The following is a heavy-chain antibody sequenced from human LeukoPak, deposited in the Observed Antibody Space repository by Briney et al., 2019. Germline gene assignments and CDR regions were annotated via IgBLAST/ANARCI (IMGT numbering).Heavy chain of an antibody. Sequence: GSLRLSCAAFGFTFSTYSMSWARLAPGKGLEWVSGISGSGANTYYADSVKGRFTISRDNSKNTLYLQMNSLRAEDTAVFYCAKYPASGGYFDYWGQGTLVTVSS. CDR3: AKYPASGGYFDY. CDR2: ISGSGANT. V-gene: IGHV3-23*01. D-gene: IGHD6-13*01. J-gene: IGHJ4*02. CDR1: GFTFSTYS.